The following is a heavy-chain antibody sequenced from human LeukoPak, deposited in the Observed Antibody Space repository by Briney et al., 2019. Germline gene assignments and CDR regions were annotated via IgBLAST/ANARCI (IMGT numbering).Heavy chain of an antibody. CDR1: GGSISNY. J-gene: IGHJ5*02. Sequence: SETLSLTCTVSGGSISNYWSWIRQPPGKGLEWIGYIYYSGITNYNPSLKSRVTISVDTSKNQFSLNLTSVTAADTAVYYCARLPGCTSGWFDPWGQGTLVTVSS. CDR2: IYYSGIT. V-gene: IGHV4-59*08. CDR3: ARLPGCTSGWFDP. D-gene: IGHD6-19*01.